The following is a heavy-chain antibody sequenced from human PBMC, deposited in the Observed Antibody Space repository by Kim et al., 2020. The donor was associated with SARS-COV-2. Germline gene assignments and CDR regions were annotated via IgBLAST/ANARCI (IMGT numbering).Heavy chain of an antibody. V-gene: IGHV3-48*04. CDR3: VRENYWAFDI. CDR1: GFTLSLYS. D-gene: IGHD2-15*01. CDR2: ISGTGSIT. J-gene: IGHJ3*02. Sequence: GGSLRLSCAASGFTLSLYSMNWVRQSPGKGLEWVSHISGTGSITNHADSVRGRFTISRDNAKNSLFLQMNGLRAEDTAVYYCVRENYWAFDIWGQGTMVTVSS.